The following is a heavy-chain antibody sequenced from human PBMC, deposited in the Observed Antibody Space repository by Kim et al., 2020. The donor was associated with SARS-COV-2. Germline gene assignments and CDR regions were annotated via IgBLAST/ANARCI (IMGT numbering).Heavy chain of an antibody. CDR1: GFTFSSYG. Sequence: GGSLRLSCAASGFTFSSYGMHWVRQAPGKGLEWVAVISYDGSNKYYADSVKGRFTISRDNSKNTLYLQMNSLRAEDTAVYYCAKYGEPSCSGGSCYSYYFDYWGQGTLVTVSS. CDR3: AKYGEPSCSGGSCYSYYFDY. CDR2: ISYDGSNK. J-gene: IGHJ4*02. V-gene: IGHV3-30*18. D-gene: IGHD2-15*01.